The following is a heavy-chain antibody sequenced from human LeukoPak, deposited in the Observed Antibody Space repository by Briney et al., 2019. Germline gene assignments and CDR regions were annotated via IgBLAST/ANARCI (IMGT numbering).Heavy chain of an antibody. CDR2: IIPILGIA. D-gene: IGHD4-23*01. CDR1: GGTFSSYA. Sequence: ASVKVSCKASGGTFSSYAISWVRQAPGQGLEWMGRIIPILGIANYAQKFQGRVTITADKSTSTAHMELSSLRSEDTAVYYCARVTSGNADYWGQGTLVTVSS. CDR3: ARVTSGNADY. J-gene: IGHJ4*02. V-gene: IGHV1-69*04.